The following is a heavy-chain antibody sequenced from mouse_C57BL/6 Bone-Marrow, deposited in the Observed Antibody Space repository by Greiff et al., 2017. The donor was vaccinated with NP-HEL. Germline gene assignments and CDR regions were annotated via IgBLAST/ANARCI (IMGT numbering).Heavy chain of an antibody. CDR2: IYPRSGNT. D-gene: IGHD2-2*01. Sequence: VQLQESGAELARPGASVKLSCKASGYTFTSYGISWVKQRTGQGLEWIGEIYPRSGNTYYNEKFKGKATLTADKSSSTAYMELRSLTSEDSAVYFCARGLWLRRVDYWGQGTTLTVSS. CDR3: ARGLWLRRVDY. V-gene: IGHV1-81*01. CDR1: GYTFTSYG. J-gene: IGHJ2*01.